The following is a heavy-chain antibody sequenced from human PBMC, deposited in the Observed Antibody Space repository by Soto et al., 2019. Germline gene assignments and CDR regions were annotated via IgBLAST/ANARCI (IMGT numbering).Heavy chain of an antibody. J-gene: IGHJ4*02. CDR2: IRGSGTNT. CDR3: AQAETPIAAGRPFDY. CDR1: GFTFSGYA. D-gene: IGHD6-13*01. V-gene: IGHV3-23*01. Sequence: EVQLLESGGGLVQPGGSLRLSCAGSGFTFSGYAMSWVRQAPGQGLEWVSTIRGSGTNTYYADSVKGRFTVSRDNSKNTLFLEMDSLRADDTAVYFCAQAETPIAAGRPFDYWGQGTLVTVSS.